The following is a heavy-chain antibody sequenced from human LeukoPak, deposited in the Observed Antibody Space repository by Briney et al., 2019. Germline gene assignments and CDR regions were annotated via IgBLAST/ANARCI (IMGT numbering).Heavy chain of an antibody. CDR2: INPNSGGT. CDR3: ARGVERIVGALGFGY. CDR1: GYTFTSYY. J-gene: IGHJ4*02. Sequence: ASVKVSCKASGYTFTSYYMHWVRQAPGQGLEWMGWINPNSGGTNYAQKFQGWVTMTRDTSISTAYMELSRLRSDDTAVYYCARGVERIVGALGFGYWGQGTLVTVSS. D-gene: IGHD1-26*01. V-gene: IGHV1-2*04.